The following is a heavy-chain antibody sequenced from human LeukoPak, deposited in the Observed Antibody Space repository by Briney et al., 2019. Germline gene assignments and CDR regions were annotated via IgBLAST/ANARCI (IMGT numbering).Heavy chain of an antibody. D-gene: IGHD6-13*01. CDR3: ARGAISSWYED. V-gene: IGHV3-66*01. CDR2: LYSGGSI. J-gene: IGHJ4*02. Sequence: GGSLRLSCAGSGFTVSSSYMSWVRQAPGKGLEWVSVLYSGGSIFYADSVKGRFTISRDISKNMLYLQMNSLRADDTAVYYYARGAISSWYEDWGQGTLVTVSS. CDR1: GFTVSSSY.